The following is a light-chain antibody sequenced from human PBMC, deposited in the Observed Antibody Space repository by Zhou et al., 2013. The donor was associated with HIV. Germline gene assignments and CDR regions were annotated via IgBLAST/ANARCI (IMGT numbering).Light chain of an antibody. Sequence: AIRMTQSPSSLSASTGDRVTITCRASQGISSYLAWYQQKPGKAPKLLIYAASTLQSGVPSRFSGSGSGTDFTLTISCLQSEDFATYYCQQYYSYPGAYTFGQGTKLEIK. CDR3: QQYYSYPGAYT. J-gene: IGKJ2*01. V-gene: IGKV1-8*01. CDR2: AAS. CDR1: QGISSY.